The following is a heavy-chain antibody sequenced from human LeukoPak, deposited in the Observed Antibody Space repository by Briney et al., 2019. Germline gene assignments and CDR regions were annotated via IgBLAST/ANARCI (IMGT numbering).Heavy chain of an antibody. CDR2: IIPILGIA. CDR3: ARYGDYGGYFDY. Sequence: SVKVSCKASGGTFSSYAISWVRQAPGQGLEWMGRIIPILGIANYAQKFQGRVTITADKSTSTAYMELSSLRSEDTAVYYCARYGDYGGYFDYWGQGTLVTVSS. D-gene: IGHD4-17*01. J-gene: IGHJ4*02. CDR1: GGTFSSYA. V-gene: IGHV1-69*04.